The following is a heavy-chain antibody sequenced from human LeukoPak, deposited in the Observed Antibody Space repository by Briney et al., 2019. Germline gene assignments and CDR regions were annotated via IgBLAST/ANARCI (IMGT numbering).Heavy chain of an antibody. CDR1: GFTFSSYG. Sequence: GSLRLSCAASGFTFSSYGMSWVRQAPGKGLEWVSAISGSGGSTYYADSVKGRFTISRDNAKNSLYLQMNSLRAEDTAVYYCARARFIKYSYGDAFDIWGQGTMVTVSS. D-gene: IGHD5-18*01. J-gene: IGHJ3*02. CDR3: ARARFIKYSYGDAFDI. V-gene: IGHV3-23*01. CDR2: ISGSGGST.